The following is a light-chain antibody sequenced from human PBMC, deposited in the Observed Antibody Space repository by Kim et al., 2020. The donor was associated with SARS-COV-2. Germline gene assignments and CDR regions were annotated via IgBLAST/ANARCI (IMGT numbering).Light chain of an antibody. V-gene: IGKV3-11*01. CDR1: QSVSSY. CDR2: DAS. CDR3: QQRSNWPGT. J-gene: IGKJ2*01. Sequence: LSPGERATLSCRASQSVSSYLAWYQHKPGQAPRLLIYDASNRATCIPARFSGSGSGTDFTLTISSLEPEDFAVYYGQQRSNWPGTFGQGTKLEI.